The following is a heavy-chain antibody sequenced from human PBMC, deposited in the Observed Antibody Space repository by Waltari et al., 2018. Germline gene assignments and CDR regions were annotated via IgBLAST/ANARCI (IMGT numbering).Heavy chain of an antibody. CDR1: GGTFSSYA. D-gene: IGHD3-10*01. Sequence: QVQLVQSGAEVKKPGSSVKVSCKASGGTFSSYAISWVRQAPGQGLEWMGGIIPIFGTANYAQKFQGRVTITADESTSTAYMELSSVTAADTAVYYCARDRMVRGDDAFDIWGQGTMVTVSS. V-gene: IGHV1-69*12. CDR3: ARDRMVRGDDAFDI. CDR2: IIPIFGTA. J-gene: IGHJ3*02.